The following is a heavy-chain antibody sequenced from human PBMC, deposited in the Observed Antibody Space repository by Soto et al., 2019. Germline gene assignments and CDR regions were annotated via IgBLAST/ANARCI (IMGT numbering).Heavy chain of an antibody. CDR1: GFPFSSYA. V-gene: IGHV3-23*01. D-gene: IGHD5-12*01. Sequence: VQLLESGGSTVQPGGSLTLSCAASGFPFSSYAMSWVRQTPEKGLEWVAGISGGGNDRYYADFVQGRFTFSRDNSRYILYLQMNSLRAEDTAMYYCARSLFMVAPDNEPFDYWGQGTLVTVSS. J-gene: IGHJ4*02. CDR3: ARSLFMVAPDNEPFDY. CDR2: ISGGGNDR.